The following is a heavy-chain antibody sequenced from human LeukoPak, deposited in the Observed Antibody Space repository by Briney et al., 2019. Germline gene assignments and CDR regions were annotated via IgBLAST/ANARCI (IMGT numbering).Heavy chain of an antibody. CDR1: GGSISSFNW. CDR2: IYHGGST. D-gene: IGHD3-10*01. CDR3: AKGEDYGSGTVHFAP. V-gene: IGHV4-4*02. J-gene: IGHJ5*02. Sequence: PSGTLSLTCAVSGGSISSFNWWSWVRQPPGKGLEWIGEIYHGGSTNYNPSLKSRVAMSVDRARNQFSLRLNSVTAADTAVYYCAKGEDYGSGTVHFAPWGQGTPVTVSS.